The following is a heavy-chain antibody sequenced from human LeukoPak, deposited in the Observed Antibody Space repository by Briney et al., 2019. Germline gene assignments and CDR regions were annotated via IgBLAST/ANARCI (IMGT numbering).Heavy chain of an antibody. CDR1: GYSFINHW. J-gene: IGHJ4*02. Sequence: GESLKISCQASGYSFINHWIGWVRQMPGEGLEWMGIIYPGDSESRYSPSFQGQVTISADKSITTAYLQWNSLKASDTAMYYCVRDSGGGSLYNFDYWGQGTLVTVSS. CDR2: IYPGDSES. D-gene: IGHD2-15*01. CDR3: VRDSGGGSLYNFDY. V-gene: IGHV5-51*01.